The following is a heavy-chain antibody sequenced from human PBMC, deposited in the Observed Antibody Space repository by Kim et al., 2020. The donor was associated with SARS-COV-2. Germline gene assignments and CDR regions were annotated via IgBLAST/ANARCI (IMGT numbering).Heavy chain of an antibody. CDR3: AAALTTGDWVLGN. J-gene: IGHJ4*02. V-gene: IGHV1-24*01. CDR2: SYPQGGET. D-gene: IGHD4-17*01. Sequence: ASVKVSCKVSGSTLSELSLHWVRQPPGKGLEWMGGSYPQGGETSYSQKFQGRVIMTQDTSADTAYMDLSSLTSEDTAVYFCAAALTTGDWVLGNWGQGILVIVSS. CDR1: GSTLSELS.